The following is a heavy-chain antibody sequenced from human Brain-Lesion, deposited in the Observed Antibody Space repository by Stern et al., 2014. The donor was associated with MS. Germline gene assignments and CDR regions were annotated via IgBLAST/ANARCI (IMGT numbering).Heavy chain of an antibody. Sequence: QVQLMQSGAEVKKPGASVKVSCKTSGYIFTGYYIHWVRQAPGQGLEWMAWINPNTGGTKYAQKFQGRVTMSRDKSISTAYVELSSLTSDDTAVYYCARDQRGITIFGVVTDYYYLGMDVWGQGTTVTVSS. V-gene: IGHV1-2*02. CDR1: GYIFTGYY. CDR2: INPNTGGT. J-gene: IGHJ6*02. CDR3: ARDQRGITIFGVVTDYYYLGMDV. D-gene: IGHD3-3*01.